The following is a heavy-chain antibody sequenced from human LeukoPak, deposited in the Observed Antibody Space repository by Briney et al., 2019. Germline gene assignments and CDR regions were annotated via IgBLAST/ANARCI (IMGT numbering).Heavy chain of an antibody. CDR3: ARGSPSFDI. CDR2: IYYSGST. V-gene: IGHV4-31*03. J-gene: IGHJ3*02. CDR1: GGSISSGGYY. Sequence: SETLSLTCTVSGGSISSGGYYWTWIRQHPGKGLEWIGDIYYSGSTYYTASLNSRVTISVDTSKSQCSLKLSSVTAAVTAVYYCARGSPSFDIWGQGTMVTV.